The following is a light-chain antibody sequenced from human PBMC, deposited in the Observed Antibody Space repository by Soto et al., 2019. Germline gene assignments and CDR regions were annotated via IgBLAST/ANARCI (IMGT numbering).Light chain of an antibody. CDR2: KAS. CDR3: QQYNIYSPT. Sequence: DIQMTQSPSTLSASVGDRVTITCRASQSISSWLARYQQKPGKAPKLLIYKASSLESGVPSRFSGSGSGTDFTLTISSLQPDDFATYYCQQYNIYSPTFGQGTKVEIK. CDR1: QSISSW. J-gene: IGKJ1*01. V-gene: IGKV1-5*03.